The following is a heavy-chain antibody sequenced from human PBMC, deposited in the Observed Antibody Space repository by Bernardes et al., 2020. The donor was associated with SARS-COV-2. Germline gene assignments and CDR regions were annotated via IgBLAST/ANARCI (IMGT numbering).Heavy chain of an antibody. Sequence: SETLSLTCTVSGGSISSYYWSWIRQPAGKGLEWIGRIYTSGSTNYNPSLKSRVTMTTDTSTNTAYMELRSLRPDDTAVYYCARGGDFPPYYFDYWGQGTLLTVSS. CDR3: ARGGDFPPYYFDY. J-gene: IGHJ4*02. D-gene: IGHD4-17*01. CDR2: IYTSGST. V-gene: IGHV4-4*07. CDR1: GGSISSYY.